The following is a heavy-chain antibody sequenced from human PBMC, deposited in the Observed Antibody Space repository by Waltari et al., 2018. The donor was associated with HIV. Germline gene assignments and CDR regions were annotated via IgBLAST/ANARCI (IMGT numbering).Heavy chain of an antibody. Sequence: QLQLQESGPGLVKPSETLSLTCTVSGGSISSSSYYWGWIRQPPGKGLEWVGRIYYGGGTYDNPSLKSRVTISVDTSKNQFSLKLSAVTAADTAVYYCARLCSIAAAGSRGGLISEYYFDYWGQGTLVTVSS. CDR2: IYYGGGT. D-gene: IGHD6-13*01. CDR1: GGSISSSSYY. J-gene: IGHJ4*02. V-gene: IGHV4-39*01. CDR3: ARLCSIAAAGSRGGLISEYYFDY.